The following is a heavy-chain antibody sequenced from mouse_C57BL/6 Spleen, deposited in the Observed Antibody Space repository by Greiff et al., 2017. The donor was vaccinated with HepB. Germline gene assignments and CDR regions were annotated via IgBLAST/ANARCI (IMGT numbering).Heavy chain of an antibody. CDR2: INPSSGCT. V-gene: IGHV1-7*01. CDR3: ARVSTAVVATDYYAMDY. Sequence: QVQLQQSGAELVKPGASVKLSCKASGYTFTSYWMHWVKQRPGQGLEWIGYINPSSGCTKYNQKFKGKATLTADKSSSTAYMQLSSLTYEDSALYCCARVSTAVVATDYYAMDYWGQGTSVTVSS. J-gene: IGHJ4*01. D-gene: IGHD1-1*01. CDR1: GYTFTSYW.